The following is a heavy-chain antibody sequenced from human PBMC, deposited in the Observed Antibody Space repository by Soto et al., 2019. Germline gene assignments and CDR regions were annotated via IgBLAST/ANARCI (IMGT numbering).Heavy chain of an antibody. Sequence: EVQLVESGGGLVQPGGSLRLSCAASGFTFSSYEMNWVRQAPGKGLEWVANIKQDGSQKYYVDSVKGRFTIYRDNAKNSLYLQMNSLRAEDTAIYYCARPYCSGGSCYNWFDPWGQGTLVTVSS. CDR3: ARPYCSGGSCYNWFDP. J-gene: IGHJ5*02. D-gene: IGHD2-15*01. V-gene: IGHV3-7*03. CDR2: IKQDGSQK. CDR1: GFTFSSYE.